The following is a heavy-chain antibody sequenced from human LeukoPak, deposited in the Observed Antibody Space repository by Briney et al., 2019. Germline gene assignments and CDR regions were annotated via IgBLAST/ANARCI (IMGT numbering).Heavy chain of an antibody. CDR3: AKERSHDSSGYCFGY. J-gene: IGHJ4*02. D-gene: IGHD3-22*01. CDR2: ISYDGSNK. Sequence: GGSLRLSCAASGFTFSSCGMHWVRQAPGKGLEWGALISYDGSNKYSEDSVKGRFTISRDNSKNTLYLQMNSLRAEDTAVYYCAKERSHDSSGYCFGYWGQGTLVTVSS. V-gene: IGHV3-30*18. CDR1: GFTFSSCG.